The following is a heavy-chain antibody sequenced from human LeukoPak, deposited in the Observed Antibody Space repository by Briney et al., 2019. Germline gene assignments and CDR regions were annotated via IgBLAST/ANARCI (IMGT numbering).Heavy chain of an antibody. D-gene: IGHD5-12*01. CDR1: GGSISSSSYY. J-gene: IGHJ3*01. CDR2: IYYSGST. CDR3: ARRHVGAYEFDD. V-gene: IGHV4-39*01. Sequence: SETLSLTCTVSGGSISSSSYYWGWIRQPPGKGLEWIGSIYYSGSTYYNPSLKSRVTISVDTSKNQFSLKMTSVTAADTAVYFCARRHVGAYEFDDWGQGTMVTVSS.